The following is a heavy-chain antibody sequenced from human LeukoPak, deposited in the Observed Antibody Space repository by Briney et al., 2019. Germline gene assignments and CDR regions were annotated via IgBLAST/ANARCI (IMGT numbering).Heavy chain of an antibody. CDR3: TRAYSSGWLTYYGMDV. D-gene: IGHD6-19*01. V-gene: IGHV5-51*01. CDR2: IYPGDSDT. CDR1: GYRFTKYW. J-gene: IGHJ6*02. Sequence: GESLQISCKASGYRFTKYWIAWVRPMPGKGLEWMGIIYPGDSDTRYSPSFQGQVTISADKSISTAYLRWSSLKASDTAMYYCTRAYSSGWLTYYGMDVWGQGTTVTVSS.